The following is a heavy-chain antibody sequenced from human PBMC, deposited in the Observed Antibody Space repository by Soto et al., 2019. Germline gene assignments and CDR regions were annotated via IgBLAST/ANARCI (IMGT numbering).Heavy chain of an antibody. CDR3: ARDYDILTEPWFDP. CDR1: GGTFSSYT. D-gene: IGHD3-9*01. Sequence: ASVTVSCKASGGTFSSYTISLVRQAPGQGLEWMGRIIPILGIANYAQKFQGRVTITADKSTSTAYMELSSLRSEDTAVYYCARDYDILTEPWFDPWGQGTLVTVSS. J-gene: IGHJ5*02. CDR2: IIPILGIA. V-gene: IGHV1-69*04.